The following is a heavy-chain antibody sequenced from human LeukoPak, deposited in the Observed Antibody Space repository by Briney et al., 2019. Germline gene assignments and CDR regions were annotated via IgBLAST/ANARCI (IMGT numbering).Heavy chain of an antibody. CDR2: IKEDGSEK. CDR1: GSTFSGYW. Sequence: GGSLSLTCAASGSTFSGYWMTWVRQAPGKGLEYVVNIKEDGSEKYYVDSVKGRFTISRDNTKNSLYLQMSSLRGDDTAVYYCVRDCGFHTFDYWGQGTLVTVSS. D-gene: IGHD2-21*01. CDR3: VRDCGFHTFDY. J-gene: IGHJ4*02. V-gene: IGHV3-7*05.